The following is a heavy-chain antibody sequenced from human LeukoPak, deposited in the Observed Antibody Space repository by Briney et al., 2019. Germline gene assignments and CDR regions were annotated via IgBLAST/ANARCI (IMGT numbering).Heavy chain of an antibody. Sequence: SETLSLTCAVYGGSFSGYYWSWIRQPPGKGLEWIGEINHSGSTNYNPSLKSRVTISVDTSKNQFSLKLSSVTAADTAVYYCARLTTVVVPAAPTRSHYAKVYGSGSYGIDYWGQGTLVTVSS. J-gene: IGHJ4*02. V-gene: IGHV4-34*01. CDR2: INHSGST. CDR3: ARLTTVVVPAAPTRSHYAKVYGSGSYGIDY. D-gene: IGHD2-2*01. CDR1: GGSFSGYY.